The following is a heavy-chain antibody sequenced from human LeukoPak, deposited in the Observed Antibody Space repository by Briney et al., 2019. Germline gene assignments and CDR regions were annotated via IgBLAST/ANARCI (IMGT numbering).Heavy chain of an antibody. V-gene: IGHV3-9*01. CDR3: VKEAGRASCPCYFCA. CDR2: INYQSARF. J-gene: IGHJ5*02. D-gene: IGHD2/OR15-2a*01. Sequence: GGSLRLSCAASGFTFDDYGLHWVRQVPGKGLEWVSGINYQSARFDADSVKGRFTISRDNAKNLLYLLMDSLRPEDSALYYCVKEAGRASCPCYFCAWGKGTQVFSSS. CDR1: GFTFDDYG.